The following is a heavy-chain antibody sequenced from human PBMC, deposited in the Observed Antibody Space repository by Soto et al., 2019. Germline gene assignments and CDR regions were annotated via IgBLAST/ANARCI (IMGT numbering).Heavy chain of an antibody. Sequence: ASVKVSCKASGYTFTSYAMHWVRQAPGQRLEWMGWINAGNGNTKYSQKFQGRVTITRDTSASTAYMELSSLRSEDTAVYYCARGGGIGDYVYYYWGQGTLVTVSS. V-gene: IGHV1-3*01. CDR2: INAGNGNT. D-gene: IGHD4-17*01. CDR1: GYTFTSYA. CDR3: ARGGGIGDYVYYY. J-gene: IGHJ4*02.